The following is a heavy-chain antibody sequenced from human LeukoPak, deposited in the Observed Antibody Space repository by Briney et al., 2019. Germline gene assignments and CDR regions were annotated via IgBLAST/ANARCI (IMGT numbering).Heavy chain of an antibody. CDR2: ISGSGGST. Sequence: GGSLRLSCAASGFTFSSYAMSWVRQAPGKGLEWVSAISGSGGSTYYADSVKGRFTISRDNAKNSLFLQMNSLRAEDTALYHCGGFWDSNPRSWYYFDYWGQGTLVTVSS. D-gene: IGHD3-3*01. CDR1: GFTFSSYA. V-gene: IGHV3-23*01. J-gene: IGHJ4*02. CDR3: GGFWDSNPRSWYYFDY.